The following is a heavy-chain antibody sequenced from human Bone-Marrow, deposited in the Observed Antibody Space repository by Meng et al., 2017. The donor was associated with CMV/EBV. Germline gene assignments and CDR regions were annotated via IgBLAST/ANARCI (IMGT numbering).Heavy chain of an antibody. Sequence: GSLRLSCTVSGGSISSSSYYWGWIRQPPGKGLEWIGSIYYSGSTYYNPSLKSRVTISVDTSKNQFPLKLSSVTAADTAVYYCARGSQLLGYFQHWGQGTLVTVSS. CDR3: ARGSQLLGYFQH. J-gene: IGHJ1*01. CDR1: GGSISSSSYY. CDR2: IYYSGST. V-gene: IGHV4-39*06. D-gene: IGHD2-2*01.